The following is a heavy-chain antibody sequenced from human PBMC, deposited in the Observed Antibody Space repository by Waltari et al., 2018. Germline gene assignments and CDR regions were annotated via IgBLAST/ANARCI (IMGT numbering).Heavy chain of an antibody. Sequence: QVQLVQSGAEVKKPGASVKVSCKVSGYTLTEFSMHWMRRAPGKGLEWMGGFDPEDGETIYAQKFQGRVTMTEDTSTDTAYMELSSLRSEDTAVYYCATVWGTSYTGIPDYWGQGTLVTVSS. D-gene: IGHD3-16*01. CDR3: ATVWGTSYTGIPDY. CDR1: GYTLTEFS. J-gene: IGHJ4*02. V-gene: IGHV1-24*01. CDR2: FDPEDGET.